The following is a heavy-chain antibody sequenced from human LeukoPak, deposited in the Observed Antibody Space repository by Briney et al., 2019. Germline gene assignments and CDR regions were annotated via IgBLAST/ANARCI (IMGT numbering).Heavy chain of an antibody. D-gene: IGHD2-8*01. V-gene: IGHV3-48*04. CDR3: VRDSYYAFDT. CDR1: GFIFSTST. Sequence: GGSLRLSCAASGFIFSTSTMNWVRQAPGKGLEWVSYISSSSSTVFHADSVKGRFTISRDNAKSSLFLHMNSLRAEDTAIYYCVRDSYYAFDTWGQGTVVAVSS. CDR2: ISSSSSTV. J-gene: IGHJ3*02.